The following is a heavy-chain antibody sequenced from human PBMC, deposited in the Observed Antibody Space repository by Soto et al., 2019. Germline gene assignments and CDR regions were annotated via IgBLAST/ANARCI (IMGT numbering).Heavy chain of an antibody. J-gene: IGHJ4*02. CDR3: ARAIGCSSSSCYVNLDY. V-gene: IGHV3-23*01. Sequence: GGSLRLSCAASGFTVSSYAVSWVRQAPGKGLEWVSAISGRGDSTYYADSVKGRFTISRDNSKNTLYLHMNSLRAEDTVVYYCARAIGCSSSSCYVNLDYWGQGTQVTVSS. D-gene: IGHD2-2*01. CDR1: GFTVSSYA. CDR2: ISGRGDST.